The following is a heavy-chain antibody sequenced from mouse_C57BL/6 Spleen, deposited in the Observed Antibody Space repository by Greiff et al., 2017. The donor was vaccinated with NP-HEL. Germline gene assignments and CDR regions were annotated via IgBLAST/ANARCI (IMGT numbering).Heavy chain of an antibody. CDR3: ARSGIYYGYGSWYFDV. J-gene: IGHJ1*03. D-gene: IGHD2-2*01. CDR1: GYTFTSYG. CDR2: IYPRSGNT. Sequence: QVQLQQSGAELARPGASVKLSCKASGYTFTSYGISWVKQRTGQGLEWIGEIYPRSGNTYYNEKFKGKATLTADKSSSTAYMELRSLTSEDSAVYFCARSGIYYGYGSWYFDVWGTGTTVTVSS. V-gene: IGHV1-81*01.